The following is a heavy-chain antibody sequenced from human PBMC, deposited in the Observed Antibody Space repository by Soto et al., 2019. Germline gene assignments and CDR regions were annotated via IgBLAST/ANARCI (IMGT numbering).Heavy chain of an antibody. Sequence: ASVKVSCKVSGYTLTELSMHWVRQAPGKGLEWMGGFDPEDGETIYAQKFQGRVTMTEDTSTDTAYMELSSLRSEDTAVYYCATDSWRSGSTGAFDIWGQGTMVTVSS. CDR2: FDPEDGET. D-gene: IGHD1-26*01. V-gene: IGHV1-24*01. CDR1: GYTLTELS. CDR3: ATDSWRSGSTGAFDI. J-gene: IGHJ3*02.